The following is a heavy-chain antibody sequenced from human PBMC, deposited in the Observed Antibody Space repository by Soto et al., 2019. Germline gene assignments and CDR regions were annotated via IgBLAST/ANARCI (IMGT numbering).Heavy chain of an antibody. CDR1: GGSVSSGSYY. Sequence: QVQLQESGPGLVKPSETLSLTCTVSGGSVSSGSYYWSWIRQPPGKGLEWIGYIYYSGSTNYNPSLKSRITISVDTSKNQFALKLSAVTAADTAVYYCARERNLQSVGGIFAVPDYWGQGTLVTVSS. D-gene: IGHD2-15*01. V-gene: IGHV4-61*01. J-gene: IGHJ4*02. CDR3: ARERNLQSVGGIFAVPDY. CDR2: IYYSGST.